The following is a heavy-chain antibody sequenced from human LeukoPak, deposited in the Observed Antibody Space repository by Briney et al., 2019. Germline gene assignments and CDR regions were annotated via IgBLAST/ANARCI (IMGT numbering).Heavy chain of an antibody. CDR3: ATSGYSYGPDYYYMDV. CDR2: ISGSGGST. Sequence: GGSLRLSCAASGFTFSSYVMSWVRQAPGKGLEWVSAISGSGGSTYYADSVKGRFTISRDNSKNTLYLQMNSLRAEDSAVYYCATSGYSYGPDYYYMDVWGKGTTVTVSS. V-gene: IGHV3-23*01. CDR1: GFTFSSYV. J-gene: IGHJ6*03. D-gene: IGHD5-18*01.